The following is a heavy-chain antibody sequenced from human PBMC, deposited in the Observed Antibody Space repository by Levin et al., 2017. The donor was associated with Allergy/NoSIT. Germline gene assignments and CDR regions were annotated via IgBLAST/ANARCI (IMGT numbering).Heavy chain of an antibody. CDR1: DYFISSGYY. Sequence: KASETLSLTCAVSDYFISSGYYWGWIRQPPGKGLEWIGTIYHSGITHYSPSLKSRVTISVDTSKNQFSLNLSSVTAADTAVYYCARVMRQLVTAGPVGHYGMDVWGQGTTVTVSS. CDR2: IYHSGIT. CDR3: ARVMRQLVTAGPVGHYGMDV. J-gene: IGHJ6*02. D-gene: IGHD6-6*01. V-gene: IGHV4-38-2*01.